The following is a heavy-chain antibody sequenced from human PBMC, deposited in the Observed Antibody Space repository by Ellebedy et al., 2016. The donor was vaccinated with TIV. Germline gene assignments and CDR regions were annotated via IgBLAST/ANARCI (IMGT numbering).Heavy chain of an antibody. CDR1: GFTFSSYA. V-gene: IGHV3-23*01. D-gene: IGHD2-2*01. Sequence: GESLKISCAASGFTFSSYAMSWVRQAPGKGLEWVSAISGSGGSTYYADSVKGRFTISRDNSKNTLYLQMNSLRAEDTAVYYCAKDRGYCSSTSCYGPYYYYYGMDVWGQGTTVTVSS. CDR2: ISGSGGST. CDR3: AKDRGYCSSTSCYGPYYYYYGMDV. J-gene: IGHJ6*02.